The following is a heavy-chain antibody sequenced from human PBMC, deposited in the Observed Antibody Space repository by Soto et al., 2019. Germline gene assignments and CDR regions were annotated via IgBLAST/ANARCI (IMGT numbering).Heavy chain of an antibody. CDR1: GGSISSNSYY. V-gene: IGHV4-39*01. J-gene: IGHJ4*02. CDR3: ARQKSPALNVYFDY. Sequence: SETLSLTCSVSGGSISSNSYYWGWIRQPPEKGFEWIGSIYYSGSTYYNPSLRSRVTISVDTSKNQLSLKLPSVTAADTAVYYCARQKSPALNVYFDYWGQGTLVTVSS. CDR2: IYYSGST.